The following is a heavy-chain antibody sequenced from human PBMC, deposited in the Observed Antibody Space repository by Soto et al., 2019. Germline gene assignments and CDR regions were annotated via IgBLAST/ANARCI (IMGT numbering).Heavy chain of an antibody. J-gene: IGHJ4*02. V-gene: IGHV3-7*01. CDR1: GFTFSGYW. CDR3: AKNNRYCSSTNCFVFDY. D-gene: IGHD2-2*01. CDR2: IKQDGSEK. Sequence: EVQLVESGGGLVQPGGSLRLSCAASGFTFSGYWMSWVRQAPGKGLEWVANIKQDGSEKYYVDSVKGRFTISRDNAKNSLYLLMNSLRAEDPAVYYCAKNNRYCSSTNCFVFDYWGQGTLVTVSS.